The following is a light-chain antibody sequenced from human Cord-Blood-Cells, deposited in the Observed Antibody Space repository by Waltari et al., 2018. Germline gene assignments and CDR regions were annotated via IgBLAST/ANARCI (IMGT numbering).Light chain of an antibody. CDR3: SSYTSSSTYV. V-gene: IGLV2-14*01. CDR2: AVS. Sequence: QSALTQPASVSGSPGPSITISCTGTSSDVGGYNYVSWYQQHPGKAPKLMIYAVSKRPSGVSNRFSGSKSGNTASLTISGLQAEDEADYYCSSYTSSSTYVFGTGTKVTVL. CDR1: SSDVGGYNY. J-gene: IGLJ1*01.